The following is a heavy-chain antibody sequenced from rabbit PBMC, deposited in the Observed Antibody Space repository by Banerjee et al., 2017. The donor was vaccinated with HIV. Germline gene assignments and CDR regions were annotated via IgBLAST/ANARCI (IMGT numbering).Heavy chain of an antibody. J-gene: IGHJ2*01. D-gene: IGHD8-1*01. CDR2: IYTGDGST. V-gene: IGHV1S43*01. CDR3: AGEGGIYPGSGTYTL. Sequence: QQQLEESRGGLVKPGGTLTLTCKASGFTISSYYYMCWVRQAPGKGLEWIGCIYTGDGSTYYASWVNGRFTISRSTSLNTVDLKMTSLTAADTATYFCAGEGGIYPGSGTYTLWGPGTLVTVS. CDR1: GFTISSYYY.